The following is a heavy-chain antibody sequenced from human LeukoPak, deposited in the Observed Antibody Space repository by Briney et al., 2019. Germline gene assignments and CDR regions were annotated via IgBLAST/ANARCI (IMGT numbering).Heavy chain of an antibody. J-gene: IGHJ6*03. V-gene: IGHV3-23*01. CDR1: GFTFSSYA. CDR2: ISESGGNT. Sequence: PGGSLRLSCAASGFTFSSYAMSWVRQAPGKGLEWVSAISESGGNTYYADSVKGRFTISRDNSKNTLYLQMNSLRAEDTAVYYCAKEYYYGSGSHQIPDYYYYYMDVWGKGTTVTISS. CDR3: AKEYYYGSGSHQIPDYYYYYMDV. D-gene: IGHD3-10*01.